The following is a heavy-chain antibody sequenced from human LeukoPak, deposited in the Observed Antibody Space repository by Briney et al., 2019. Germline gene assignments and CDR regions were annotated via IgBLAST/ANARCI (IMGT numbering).Heavy chain of an antibody. CDR1: GLTFSNYG. V-gene: IGHV3-30*18. J-gene: IGHJ4*02. CDR3: AKDLRNTAMVSGYFDY. D-gene: IGHD5-18*01. Sequence: GGSLRLSCAASGLTFSNYGMHWVRQAPGKGLEWVAAISYDGSNKYYADSVKGRFTISRDNSKNTLYLQMNSLRAEDTAMYYCAKDLRNTAMVSGYFDYWGQGTLVTVSS. CDR2: ISYDGSNK.